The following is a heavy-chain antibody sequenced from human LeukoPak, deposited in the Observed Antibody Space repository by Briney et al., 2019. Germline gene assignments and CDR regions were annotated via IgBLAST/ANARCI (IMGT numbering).Heavy chain of an antibody. CDR1: GFTFNNAW. J-gene: IGHJ4*02. Sequence: GGSLRLSCAASGFTFNNAWLNWVRQAPGKGLEWVGRIKTDGGTTDYPAPVKGRFTISRDDSKATLYLQMNSLETEDTAVYYCTTRVVTTNDYWGQGTLVTVSS. D-gene: IGHD2-21*02. CDR2: IKTDGGTT. CDR3: TTRVVTTNDY. V-gene: IGHV3-15*01.